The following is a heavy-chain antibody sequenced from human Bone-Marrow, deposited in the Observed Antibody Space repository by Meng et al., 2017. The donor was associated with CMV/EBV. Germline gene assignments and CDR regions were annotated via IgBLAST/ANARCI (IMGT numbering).Heavy chain of an antibody. V-gene: IGHV4-34*01. CDR1: GGSFSGYY. Sequence: SGTLSLTCAVYGGSFSGYYWSWIRQPPGKGLEWIGEINHSGSTNYKPSLKSRVTMSVHTSMNQFSLNLNSVTAADTAVYYCARDSGDLAIWGQGTLVTVSS. CDR2: INHSGST. D-gene: IGHD7-27*01. J-gene: IGHJ4*02. CDR3: ARDSGDLAI.